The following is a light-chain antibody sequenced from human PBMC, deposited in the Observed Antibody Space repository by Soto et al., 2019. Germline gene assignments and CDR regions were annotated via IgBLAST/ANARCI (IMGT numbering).Light chain of an antibody. CDR1: QSVSSSY. V-gene: IGKV3-20*01. CDR2: GAS. CDR3: QQYGSSQYT. Sequence: EIVLTQSPGTLSLSPGERATLSCRASQSVSSSYLAWYHQKPGQAPRLLIYGASSRATGIPDRFSGSGSGTDFTLTISRLEPEDSAVYYCQQYGSSQYTFGQGTNQQIK. J-gene: IGKJ2*01.